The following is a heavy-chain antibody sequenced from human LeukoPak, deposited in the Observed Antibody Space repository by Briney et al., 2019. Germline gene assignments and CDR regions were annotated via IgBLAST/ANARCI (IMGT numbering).Heavy chain of an antibody. J-gene: IGHJ5*02. CDR2: IYYSGST. CDR1: GGSISSYY. D-gene: IGHD3-10*01. CDR3: ARRKSLWFGEEGPFDP. Sequence: KPSETLSLTCTVSGGSISSYYWSWIRQPPGKGLEWTGYIYYSGSTNYNPSLKSRVTISVDTSKNQFSLKLSSVTAADTAVYYCARRKSLWFGEEGPFDPWGQGTLVTVSS. V-gene: IGHV4-59*01.